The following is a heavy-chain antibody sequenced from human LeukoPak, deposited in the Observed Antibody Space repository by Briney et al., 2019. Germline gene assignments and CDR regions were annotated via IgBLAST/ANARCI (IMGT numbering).Heavy chain of an antibody. CDR2: ISGSGGST. J-gene: IGHJ4*02. Sequence: PGGSLRLSCAASGFTFSSYTMSWVRQAPGKGLEGVSAISGSGGSTYYADSVKGRFTISRDNSKNTLYLQMSSLRAEDTAVYYCVKSETWIQYYFDYWGQGTLVTVSS. CDR3: VKSETWIQYYFDY. V-gene: IGHV3-23*01. CDR1: GFTFSSYT. D-gene: IGHD5-18*01.